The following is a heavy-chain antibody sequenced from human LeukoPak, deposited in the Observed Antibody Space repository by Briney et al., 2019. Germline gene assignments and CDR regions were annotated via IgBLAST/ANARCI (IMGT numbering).Heavy chain of an antibody. CDR2: INPNSGGT. CDR1: GYTFTGYY. Sequence: ASVKVSCKASGYTFTGYYMHWVRQAPGQGLEWMGWINPNSGGTNYAQKFQGRVTMTRDTSISTAYMELSRLRSDDTAVYYCARGYYYGSSGYHFDYWGQGTLVTVSS. CDR3: ARGYYYGSSGYHFDY. V-gene: IGHV1-2*02. D-gene: IGHD3-22*01. J-gene: IGHJ4*02.